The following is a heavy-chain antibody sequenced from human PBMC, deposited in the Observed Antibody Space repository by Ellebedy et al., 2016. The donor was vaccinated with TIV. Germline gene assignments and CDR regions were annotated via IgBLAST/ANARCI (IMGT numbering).Heavy chain of an antibody. V-gene: IGHV1-2*02. J-gene: IGHJ4*02. Sequence: ASVKVSXXASGYTFTDYYMHWVRQAPGQGLEWMGWINPNTGDTNYAQKFQGRVTMTRDTSISTAYMELGRLRSDDTAVFYCARDRSQGASTVGYWGQGSLVTVSS. CDR1: GYTFTDYY. D-gene: IGHD3-10*01. CDR2: INPNTGDT. CDR3: ARDRSQGASTVGY.